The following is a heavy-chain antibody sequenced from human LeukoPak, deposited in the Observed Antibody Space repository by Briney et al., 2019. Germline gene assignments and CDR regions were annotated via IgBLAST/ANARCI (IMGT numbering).Heavy chain of an antibody. V-gene: IGHV4-30-4*01. Sequence: SETLSLTCTVSGGSLSSGDYYWSWIRQPPGKGLEWIGYIYYSGSTYYNPSLRSRVTISVDTSKNQFSLKLSSVTAADTAVYYCARLGYCSSTSCYTLQGWFDPWGQGTLVTVSS. D-gene: IGHD2-2*02. CDR1: GGSLSSGDYY. J-gene: IGHJ5*02. CDR2: IYYSGST. CDR3: ARLGYCSSTSCYTLQGWFDP.